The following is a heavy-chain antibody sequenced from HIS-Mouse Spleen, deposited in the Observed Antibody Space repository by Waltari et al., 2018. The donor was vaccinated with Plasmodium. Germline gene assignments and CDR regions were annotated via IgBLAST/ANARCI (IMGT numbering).Heavy chain of an antibody. CDR3: AKDRRSSSWYVDY. CDR2: ISYDGSNK. Sequence: QVQLVESGVGVVQPGRSLRLSCAAPGLPLSLYGMHWVRQAPGKGLEWVAVISYDGSNKYYADSVKGRFTISRDNSKNTLYLQMNSLRAEDTAVYYCAKDRRSSSWYVDYWGQGTLVTVSS. V-gene: IGHV3-30*18. J-gene: IGHJ4*02. CDR1: GLPLSLYG. D-gene: IGHD6-13*01.